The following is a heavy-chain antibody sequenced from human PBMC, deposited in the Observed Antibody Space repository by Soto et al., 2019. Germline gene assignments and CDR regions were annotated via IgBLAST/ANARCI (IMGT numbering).Heavy chain of an antibody. J-gene: IGHJ4*02. Sequence: RGSLRLSCAASGFTFSSYAMSWVRQAPGKGLEWVSAISGSGGSTYYADSVKGRFTISRDNSKNTLYLQMNSLRAEDTAVYYCAKLVGNVLLWFGELLFDYWGQGTLVTVSS. V-gene: IGHV3-23*01. CDR2: ISGSGGST. CDR3: AKLVGNVLLWFGELLFDY. D-gene: IGHD3-10*01. CDR1: GFTFSSYA.